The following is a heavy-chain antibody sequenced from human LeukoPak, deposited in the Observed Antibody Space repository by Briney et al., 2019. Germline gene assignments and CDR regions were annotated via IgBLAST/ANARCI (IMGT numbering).Heavy chain of an antibody. D-gene: IGHD3-22*01. V-gene: IGHV3-33*01. J-gene: IGHJ3*01. Sequence: GGSLRLSCAASGFTFSSYGMHWVRQAPGKGLEWVAVIWYDGSNKYYADSVKGRFTISRDNSKNTLYLQMNSLRAEDTAVYYCAASLTYYYDSSGYYRWGQGTMVTVSS. CDR3: AASLTYYYDSSGYYR. CDR1: GFTFSSYG. CDR2: IWYDGSNK.